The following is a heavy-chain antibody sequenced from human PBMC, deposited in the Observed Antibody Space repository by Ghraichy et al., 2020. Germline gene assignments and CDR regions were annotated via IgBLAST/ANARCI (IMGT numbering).Heavy chain of an antibody. CDR2: IYSGSNT. CDR3: ARVGGVGAIDY. Sequence: GGSLRLSCAASGFNVSSKYMSWVRQAPGKGLEWVSVIYSGSNTYYADSVKGRFTISRDNSKNTLYIQMNSLRDEDTAVYYCARVGGVGAIDYWGQGTLVTVSS. V-gene: IGHV3-53*01. J-gene: IGHJ4*02. CDR1: GFNVSSKY. D-gene: IGHD1-26*01.